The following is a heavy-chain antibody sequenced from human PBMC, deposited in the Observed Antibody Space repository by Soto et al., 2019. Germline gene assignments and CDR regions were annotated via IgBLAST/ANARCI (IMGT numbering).Heavy chain of an antibody. V-gene: IGHV4-59*01. J-gene: IGHJ5*02. CDR3: ARGRGRYSSGWSWFNP. Sequence: SETLSLTCVVSGGSITSYHWSWIRQFPGKGLEWIAYTAYTGNTNYNPSLKSRVTISMDTSKNQVSLKLTSVTAADTAVYFCARGRGRYSSGWSWFNPWGQGILVTVSS. CDR2: TAYTGNT. CDR1: GGSITSYH. D-gene: IGHD6-19*01.